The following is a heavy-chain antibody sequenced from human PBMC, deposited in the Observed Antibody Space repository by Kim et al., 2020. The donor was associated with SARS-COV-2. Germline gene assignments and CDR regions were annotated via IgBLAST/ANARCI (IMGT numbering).Heavy chain of an antibody. Sequence: KSRVTISVHTSKNQFSLNLSSVTAADTAVYFCARRKRYCSSTSCPGAFDIWGQGTMVTVSS. D-gene: IGHD2-2*01. V-gene: IGHV4-59*01. CDR3: ARRKRYCSSTSCPGAFDI. J-gene: IGHJ3*02.